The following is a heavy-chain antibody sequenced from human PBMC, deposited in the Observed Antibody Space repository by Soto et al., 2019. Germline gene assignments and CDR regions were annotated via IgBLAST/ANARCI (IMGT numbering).Heavy chain of an antibody. CDR2: ITSISTYI. Sequence: LRRSXASSVCTFRIYTMNWGLHAPGKGLEWVSSITSISTYIYYADSVKGRFTISRDNTKHSLYLQMNSLRAEDTAVYYCARGLAYSSSWNVSYYHGLDVWGQGTTVTVS. CDR3: ARGLAYSSSWNVSYYHGLDV. D-gene: IGHD6-13*01. CDR1: VCTFRIYT. V-gene: IGHV3-21*01. J-gene: IGHJ6*02.